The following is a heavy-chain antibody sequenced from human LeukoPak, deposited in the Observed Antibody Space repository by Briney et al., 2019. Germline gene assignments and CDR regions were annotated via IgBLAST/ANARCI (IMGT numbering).Heavy chain of an antibody. CDR2: IRGSGDRT. CDR3: ARLRYFDGLLPGFDF. D-gene: IGHD3-9*01. CDR1: GFTFSSYA. J-gene: IGHJ4*02. Sequence: PGGSLRLSCVASGFTFSSYAMSWVRQAPGKGLEWVSSIRGSGDRTSFADSEKGRFTISRDNSKNTLYLQMTSLRAEDTAVYYCARLRYFDGLLPGFDFWGQGTLVTVSS. V-gene: IGHV3-23*01.